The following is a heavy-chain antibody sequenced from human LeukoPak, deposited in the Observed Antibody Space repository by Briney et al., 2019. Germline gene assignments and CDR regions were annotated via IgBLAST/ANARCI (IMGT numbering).Heavy chain of an antibody. V-gene: IGHV3-74*01. CDR1: GFTFRTYW. Sequence: GGSLRLSCAASGFTFRTYWMHWVSQAPGKGLVWVAHIYSVGTSTSYADSVEGRFTVSRDNAENKLYLQMNSLRADDTAVYYCARDDLSWYSGVDYWGQGTLVTVSS. J-gene: IGHJ4*02. D-gene: IGHD6-19*01. CDR3: ARDDLSWYSGVDY. CDR2: IYSVGTST.